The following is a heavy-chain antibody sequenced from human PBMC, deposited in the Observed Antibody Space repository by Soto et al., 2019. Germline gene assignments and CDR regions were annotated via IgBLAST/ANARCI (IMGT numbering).Heavy chain of an antibody. CDR3: ARDYRTPSAGAMDV. D-gene: IGHD2-15*01. V-gene: IGHV4-34*01. CDR1: GGSFSGYY. Sequence: SETLSLTCAVYGGSFSGYYWSWIRQPPGKGLEWIGEINHSGSTNYNPSLKSRVTISVDTSKNQFSLKLSSVTAADTAVYYCARDYRTPSAGAMDVWGQGTTVTVSS. J-gene: IGHJ6*02. CDR2: INHSGST.